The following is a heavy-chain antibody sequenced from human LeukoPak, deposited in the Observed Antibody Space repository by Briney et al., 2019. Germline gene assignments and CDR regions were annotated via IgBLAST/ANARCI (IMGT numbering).Heavy chain of an antibody. J-gene: IGHJ4*02. CDR3: ASCGGDCYTVDY. V-gene: IGHV3-23*01. CDR2: IRGSGGST. CDR1: GFTFSSYA. D-gene: IGHD2-21*01. Sequence: PGGSLRLSCAASGFTFSSYAMSWVRQAPGKGLEWVSAIRGSGGSTYYADSVKGRFTISRDNSKNTLYLQMNSLRVEDTAVYYCASCGGDCYTVDYWGQGTLVTVSS.